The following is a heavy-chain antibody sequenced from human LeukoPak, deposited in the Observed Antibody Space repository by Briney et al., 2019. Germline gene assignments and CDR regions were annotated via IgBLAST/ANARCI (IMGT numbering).Heavy chain of an antibody. CDR2: IYYSGST. V-gene: IGHV4-39*02. Sequence: SETLSLTCTVSGGSISSSSYYWGWIRQPPGKGLEWIGGIYYSGSTYYNPSLKSRVTISVDTSKNQFSLKLSSVTAADTAVYYCARDYYDSSGYYRRRLYYYDYWGQGTLVTVSS. CDR1: GGSISSSSYY. J-gene: IGHJ4*02. CDR3: ARDYYDSSGYYRRRLYYYDY. D-gene: IGHD3-22*01.